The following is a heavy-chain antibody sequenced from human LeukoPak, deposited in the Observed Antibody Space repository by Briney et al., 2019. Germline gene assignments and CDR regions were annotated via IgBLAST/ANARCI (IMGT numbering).Heavy chain of an antibody. D-gene: IGHD3-10*01. V-gene: IGHV3-23*01. CDR1: GFTFSSYA. CDR2: IIGSVVIT. J-gene: IGHJ4*02. CDR3: AKRITMVRGVIIPGPSFDY. Sequence: GGSLRLSCAASGFTFSSYAMSWVCQAPRKGLEWVSAIIGSVVITYYADSVKGRFTISRDNSKNTLYLQMNSLSAEDTAVYYCAKRITMVRGVIIPGPSFDYWGQGTLVTVSS.